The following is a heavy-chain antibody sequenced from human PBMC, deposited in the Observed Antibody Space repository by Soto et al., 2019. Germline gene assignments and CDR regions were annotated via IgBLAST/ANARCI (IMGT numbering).Heavy chain of an antibody. V-gene: IGHV3-15*01. Sequence: EVQLVESGGGLVKPGGSLRLSCAASGFTFSNAWMSWVRQAPGKGLEWVGRIKSKTDGGTTDYAAPVKGRFTISRDDSKNTLYLQMNSLKTEDTAVYYCTTDNPLEATVTTSSVTPVPYWGQGTLVTVSS. CDR3: TTDNPLEATVTTSSVTPVPY. D-gene: IGHD4-17*01. J-gene: IGHJ4*02. CDR1: GFTFSNAW. CDR2: IKSKTDGGTT.